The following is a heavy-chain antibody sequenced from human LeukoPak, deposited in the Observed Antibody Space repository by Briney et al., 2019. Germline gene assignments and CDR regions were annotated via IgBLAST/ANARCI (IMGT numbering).Heavy chain of an antibody. CDR1: GYTFTSYG. CDR3: ARDPQTGIIAVAGTVQRDY. J-gene: IGHJ4*02. Sequence: GASVKVSCKASGYTFTSYGISWVRQAPGQGLEWMGWISAYNGNTNYAQKLQGRVTMTTDTSTSTAYMELRSLRSDDTAVYYCARDPQTGIIAVAGTVQRDYWGQGTLVTVSS. V-gene: IGHV1-18*01. CDR2: ISAYNGNT. D-gene: IGHD6-19*01.